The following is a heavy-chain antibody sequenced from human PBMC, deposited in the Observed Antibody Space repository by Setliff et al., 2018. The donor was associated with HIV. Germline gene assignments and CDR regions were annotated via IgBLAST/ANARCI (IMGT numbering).Heavy chain of an antibody. D-gene: IGHD4-17*01. J-gene: IGHJ2*01. CDR3: ASSLNGDSEPWYFDL. V-gene: IGHV4-61*10. Sequence: SETLSLTCTVSGGSITSDRHYWSWIRQPAGKGLEWIGFIYYSGSTSGGTNYNPSLKSRVTISLDTSKNQFSLNLSSVTAADTAVYYCASSLNGDSEPWYFDLWGRGTLVTVSS. CDR1: GGSITSDRHY. CDR2: IYYSGST.